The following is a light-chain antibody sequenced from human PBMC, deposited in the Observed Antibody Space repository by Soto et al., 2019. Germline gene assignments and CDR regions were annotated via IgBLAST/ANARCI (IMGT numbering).Light chain of an antibody. CDR3: ASYGGRDDMI. CDR2: GVT. V-gene: IGLV2-8*01. J-gene: IGLJ2*01. Sequence: QSVLTQPPSASGSPGQSVTISCTGTSSDGGGYDRVSWFQQHPGKAPKLIIYGVTDRILGVPYRFSGSKSGNTASLTVSGLQAEDEADYYCASYGGRDDMIFGGGTKLTVL. CDR1: SSDGGGYDR.